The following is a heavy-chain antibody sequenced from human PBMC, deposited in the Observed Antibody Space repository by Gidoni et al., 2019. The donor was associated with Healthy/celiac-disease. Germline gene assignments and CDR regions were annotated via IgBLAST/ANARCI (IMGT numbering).Heavy chain of an antibody. CDR3: AKDFSRGQQQLVPLG. CDR1: GFTFRSYA. D-gene: IGHD6-13*01. V-gene: IGHV3-23*04. Sequence: EVQVVESGGGLVQPGGSLRLSCAASGFTFRSYAMIWVRQAPGKGLGWVSAISGSGGSRYYADSVKGLFTISRDNSKNTLYLQINSLRAEDTAVYYCAKDFSRGQQQLVPLGWGQGTLVTVSS. J-gene: IGHJ4*02. CDR2: ISGSGGSR.